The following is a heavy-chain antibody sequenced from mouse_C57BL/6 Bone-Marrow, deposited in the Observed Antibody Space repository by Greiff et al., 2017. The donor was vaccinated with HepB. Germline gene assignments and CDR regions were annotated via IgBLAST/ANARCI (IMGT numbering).Heavy chain of an antibody. J-gene: IGHJ2*01. CDR1: GFTFSDYY. V-gene: IGHV5-12*01. Sequence: EVKLVESGGGLVQPGGSLKLSCAASGFTFSDYYMYLVRQTPEKRLEWVAYISNGGGSTYYPDTVKGRFTISRDNAKNTLYLQMSHLKSEDTAMYYCARHHYYGSSFDFDYWGQGTTLTVSS. CDR2: ISNGGGST. CDR3: ARHHYYGSSFDFDY. D-gene: IGHD1-1*01.